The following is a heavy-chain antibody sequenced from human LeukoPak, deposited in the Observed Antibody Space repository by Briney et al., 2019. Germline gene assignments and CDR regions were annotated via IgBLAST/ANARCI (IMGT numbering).Heavy chain of an antibody. Sequence: SVKVSCKASGSMFARHYMHWMRQPPAQELAWMGSISPSNGATKYAQSFQGRVTMTRDTCISTAYMELSDLRSDDTGVYFCAVSVQAAAIPAFDNWGQGDLGTVSS. D-gene: IGHD6-25*01. J-gene: IGHJ4*02. CDR3: AVSVQAAAIPAFDN. CDR1: GSMFARHY. V-gene: IGHV1-2*02. CDR2: ISPSNGAT.